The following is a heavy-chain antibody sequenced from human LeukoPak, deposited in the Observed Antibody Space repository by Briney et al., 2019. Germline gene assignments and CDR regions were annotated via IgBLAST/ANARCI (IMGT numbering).Heavy chain of an antibody. V-gene: IGHV1-18*01. CDR1: GYTFTSYG. CDR3: ARDRKAYSSGWYGKYYYGMDV. Sequence: ASVKVSCKASGYTFTSYGISWVRQAPGQGLEWMGWISAYNGNTNYAQKLQGRVTMTTDTSTSTAYMELRSLRSDDTAVYYCARDRKAYSSGWYGKYYYGMDVWGQGTMVTVSS. CDR2: ISAYNGNT. D-gene: IGHD6-19*01. J-gene: IGHJ6*02.